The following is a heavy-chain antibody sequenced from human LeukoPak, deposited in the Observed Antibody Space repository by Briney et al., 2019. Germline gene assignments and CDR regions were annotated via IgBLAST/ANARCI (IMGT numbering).Heavy chain of an antibody. J-gene: IGHJ6*03. V-gene: IGHV4-59*01. CDR2: IYYSGSA. CDR3: ARELRWREHYYYIDA. Sequence: SETLSLTCTVSGVSISSYYWSWVRQPPGEGLECVGGIYYSGSATSNPSLKSRVTISVETSKNQFSLKLSSVTAADTAVYYSARELRWREHYYYIDAWGKGTPVTVSS. D-gene: IGHD4-23*01. CDR1: GVSISSYY.